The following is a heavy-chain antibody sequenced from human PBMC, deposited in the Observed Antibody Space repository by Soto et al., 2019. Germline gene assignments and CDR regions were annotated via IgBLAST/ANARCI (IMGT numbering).Heavy chain of an antibody. V-gene: IGHV4-31*03. J-gene: IGHJ6*02. Sequence: QVQLQESGPGLVKPSQTLSLTCTVSGGSISSGGYYWSWIRQHTAKGLEWIWYIYYSGSTYYNPSLKRRVTIAADTSTNQFSLKLGSVTAADMAVYYCARVCGGDCHNGMDVWGQGTTVTVSS. CDR2: IYYSGST. D-gene: IGHD2-21*02. CDR1: GGSISSGGYY. CDR3: ARVCGGDCHNGMDV.